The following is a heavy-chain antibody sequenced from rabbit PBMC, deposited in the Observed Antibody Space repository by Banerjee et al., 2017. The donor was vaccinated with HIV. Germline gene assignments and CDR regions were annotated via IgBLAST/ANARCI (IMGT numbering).Heavy chain of an antibody. V-gene: IGHV1S43*01. CDR3: ARDPGAFGDLPL. D-gene: IGHD5-1*01. Sequence: QEQLVESGGGLVKPEGSLTLTCTASGFSFSNKYVMCWVRQAPGKGLEWIACIYTGSGATYYANWVNGRFTISRSTSLNTVDLKVTSLTAADTATYFCARDPGAFGDLPLWGQGTLVTVS. CDR1: GFSFSNKYV. J-gene: IGHJ4*01. CDR2: IYTGSGAT.